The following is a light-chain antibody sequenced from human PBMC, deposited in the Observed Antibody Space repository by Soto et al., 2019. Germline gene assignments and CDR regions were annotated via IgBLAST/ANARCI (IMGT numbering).Light chain of an antibody. CDR1: SSDVGGYNY. CDR2: DVS. V-gene: IGLV2-14*01. Sequence: QSALTQPASVSGSPGQSITISCTGTSSDVGGYNYVSWYQQHPGKAPKLMIYDVSNRPSGVSNRFSGSKSGNTASLTISGLQAEDEADYYYSSYTSSSIYVFGTGTKVTVL. J-gene: IGLJ1*01. CDR3: SSYTSSSIYV.